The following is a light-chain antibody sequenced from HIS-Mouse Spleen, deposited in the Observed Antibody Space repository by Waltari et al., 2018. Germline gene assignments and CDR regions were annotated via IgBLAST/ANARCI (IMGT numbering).Light chain of an antibody. CDR3: QVWDSSSDRV. CDR2: DDS. Sequence: SYVLTQPPSVSVAPGQTARITCGGNNIGSKSVHWYQQKPGQAPVLVVYDDSDWPSGFPERFSGSNSGNTATLTISRVEAGDEADYYCQVWDSSSDRVFGTGTKVTVL. J-gene: IGLJ1*01. CDR1: NIGSKS. V-gene: IGLV3-21*02.